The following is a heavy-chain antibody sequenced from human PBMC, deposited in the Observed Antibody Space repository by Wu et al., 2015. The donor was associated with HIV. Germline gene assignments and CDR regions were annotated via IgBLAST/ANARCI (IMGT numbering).Heavy chain of an antibody. D-gene: IGHD6-13*01. CDR2: INPNSGGT. CDR1: GYTFTGYY. J-gene: IGHJ1*01. V-gene: IGHV1-2*02. CDR3: ARDLVAAAGTEGYFQH. Sequence: QVQLVQSGAEVKKPGASVKVSCKASGYTFTGYYMHWVRQAPGQGLEWMGWINPNSGGTNYAQKFQGRVTMTRDTSISTAYMELSRLRSDDTAVYYCARDLVAAAGTEGYFQHVGPGATRGHRLL.